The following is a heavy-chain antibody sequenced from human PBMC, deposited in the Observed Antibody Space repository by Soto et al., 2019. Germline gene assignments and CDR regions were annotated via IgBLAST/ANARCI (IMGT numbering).Heavy chain of an antibody. CDR2: ISAYNGNT. J-gene: IGHJ4*02. CDR3: ARTAFYSGSYYYFDY. D-gene: IGHD1-26*01. CDR1: GYTFTSYG. V-gene: IGHV1-18*04. Sequence: ASVKVSCKASGYTFTSYGISWVRQAPGQGLEWMGWISAYNGNTNYAQKLQGRVTMTTGTSTSTAYMELRSLRSDDTAVYYCARTAFYSGSYYYFDYWGQGTLVTVSS.